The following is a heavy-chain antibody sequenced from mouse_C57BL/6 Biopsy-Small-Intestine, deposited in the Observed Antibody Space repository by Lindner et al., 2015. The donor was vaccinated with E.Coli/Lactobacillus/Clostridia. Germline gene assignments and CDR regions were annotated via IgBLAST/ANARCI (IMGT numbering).Heavy chain of an antibody. J-gene: IGHJ1*01. Sequence: SVKVSCKASGYSFSDYAITWVRQALDKGLSGWEKSSPMLGVPNHSQLFQGRIAITADKSTSTAYVELSGLTFEDTAVYYCARVWGLKDSSGFYSYFYGMDVWGQGTTVTVSS. D-gene: IGHD1-1*01. CDR1: GYSFSDYA. V-gene: IGHV1S126*01. CDR3: ARVWGLKDSSGFYSYFYGMDV. CDR2: SSPMLGVP.